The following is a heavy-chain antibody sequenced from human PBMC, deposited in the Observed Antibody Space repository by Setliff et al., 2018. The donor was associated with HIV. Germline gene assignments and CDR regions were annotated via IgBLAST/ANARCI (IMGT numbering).Heavy chain of an antibody. Sequence: PGGSLRLSCAASGLIFSSYEMNWVRQAPGKGLEWISFIGGHGSIIHYADSVKGRFTISRDNAKNSVYLQMHSLRVEDTAVYYCAMDTSLAYWGQGTLVTVSS. J-gene: IGHJ4*02. CDR3: AMDTSLAY. CDR1: GLIFSSYE. D-gene: IGHD5-18*01. CDR2: IGGHGSII. V-gene: IGHV3-48*03.